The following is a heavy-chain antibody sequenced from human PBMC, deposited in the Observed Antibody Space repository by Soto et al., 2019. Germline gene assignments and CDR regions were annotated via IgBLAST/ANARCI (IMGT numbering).Heavy chain of an antibody. CDR2: VSYDGSIK. Sequence: GGSLRLSCAASGFTFSVYGMHWVRQAPGKGLEWVALVSYDGSIKYYADSVKGRFTISRDNSKNTLYLKMNSLRVEDTAVYYCTTDSYSTITIVRFDYWGHGTLVTVSS. V-gene: IGHV3-30*03. CDR1: GFTFSVYG. CDR3: TTDSYSTITIVRFDY. D-gene: IGHD2-21*01. J-gene: IGHJ4*01.